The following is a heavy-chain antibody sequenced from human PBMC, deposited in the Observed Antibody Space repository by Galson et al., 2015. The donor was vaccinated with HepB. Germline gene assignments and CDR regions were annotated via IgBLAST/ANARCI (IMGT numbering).Heavy chain of an antibody. Sequence: SLRLSCAASGFTFSSYPMTWVRQAPGKGLEWVSVISASGGNAYYADSVQGRFTMSRDNSQNTVYLQMHSLRVGDSAVYYCARGAGDGYFVHAASDIWGQGTMVTVSS. J-gene: IGHJ3*02. CDR1: GFTFSSYP. V-gene: IGHV3-23*01. D-gene: IGHD3-9*01. CDR3: ARGAGDGYFVHAASDI. CDR2: ISASGGNA.